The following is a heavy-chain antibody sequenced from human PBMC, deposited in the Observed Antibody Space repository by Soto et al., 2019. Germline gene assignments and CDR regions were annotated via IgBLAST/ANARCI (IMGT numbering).Heavy chain of an antibody. CDR3: ARDRYGDHTFDY. D-gene: IGHD4-17*01. V-gene: IGHV3-21*01. Sequence: EVQLVESGGGLVKPGGSLRLSCAASGFTFTTYSMNWVRQAPGKGLEWVSSISGSSSYIYYADSVKGRFTISRDNAKNSLYLQMNSLRVEDTAVYYWARDRYGDHTFDYWGQGTLVTVSS. J-gene: IGHJ4*02. CDR1: GFTFTTYS. CDR2: ISGSSSYI.